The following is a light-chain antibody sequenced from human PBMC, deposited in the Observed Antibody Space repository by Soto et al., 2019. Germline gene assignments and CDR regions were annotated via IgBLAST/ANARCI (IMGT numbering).Light chain of an antibody. CDR2: DVS. Sequence: QSALTQPASVSGSPGQSITISCTGTSSDVGGYNYVSWYQQHPGKAPKVMIYDVSSRPSGVSNRFPGSKSGNTASLTISGLQAEDEADYYCSSYTGSSTPVFGGGTKLTVL. CDR3: SSYTGSSTPV. V-gene: IGLV2-14*01. J-gene: IGLJ2*01. CDR1: SSDVGGYNY.